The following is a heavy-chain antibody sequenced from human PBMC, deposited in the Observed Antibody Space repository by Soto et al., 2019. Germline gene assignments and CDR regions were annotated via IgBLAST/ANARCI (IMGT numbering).Heavy chain of an antibody. J-gene: IGHJ5*01. V-gene: IGHV4-39*01. CDR1: GGSISRSSYY. Sequence: SEALPLTSTGSGGSISRSSYYWGRIRQPPGKGLEWIGNIYYSGSTYYNPSLKSRVTISVDTSKNQFSLKLPSVTAADTAVCYCARRRRRKSCADSWGQGTLGTVSS. CDR2: IYYSGST. D-gene: IGHD3-10*01. CDR3: ARRRRRKSCADS.